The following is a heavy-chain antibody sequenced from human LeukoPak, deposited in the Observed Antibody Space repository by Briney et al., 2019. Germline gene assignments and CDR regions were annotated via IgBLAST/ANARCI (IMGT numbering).Heavy chain of an antibody. D-gene: IGHD1-26*01. CDR3: ARRGGSYSHSDF. J-gene: IGHJ4*02. CDR2: VSPFNGNT. V-gene: IGHV1-18*01. Sequence: AAVKVSCKASGYTFSSYGIIWVRQAPGQGLQWVGWVSPFNGNTDYAPNLQGRVTMTTDTSTTTAYMELRSLTSDDTAVYYCARRGGSYSHSDFWGQGTLVTVSS. CDR1: GYTFSSYG.